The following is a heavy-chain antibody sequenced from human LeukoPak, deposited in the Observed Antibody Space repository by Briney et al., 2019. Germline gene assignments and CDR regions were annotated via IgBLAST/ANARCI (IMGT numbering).Heavy chain of an antibody. CDR3: AGLIRPGWFDP. CDR1: GASISSSTDY. CDR2: IYYSGST. J-gene: IGHJ5*02. D-gene: IGHD1-14*01. V-gene: IGHV4-39*01. Sequence: SETLSPTCTVSGASISSSTDYWGWIRQPPGKGLEWIANIYYSGSTYYNPSLKSRVTISVDTSKNQFSLKLSSVTAADTAVYYCAGLIRPGWFDPWGQGTLVTVSS.